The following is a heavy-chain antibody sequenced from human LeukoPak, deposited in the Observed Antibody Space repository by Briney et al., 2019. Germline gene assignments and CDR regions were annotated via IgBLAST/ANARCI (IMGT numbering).Heavy chain of an antibody. V-gene: IGHV3-23*01. CDR2: ISASGDSR. Sequence: GGSLRLSCAASGFTFSSYAMSWVRQAPGKGLEWVSTISASGDSRHHADSVKGRFAISRDNSRNTLYLQMDSLRAEDTAIYYCAKDPSTLKLTDDYWGQGTLVTVSS. CDR1: GFTFSSYA. J-gene: IGHJ4*02. CDR3: AKDPSTLKLTDDY. D-gene: IGHD5-24*01.